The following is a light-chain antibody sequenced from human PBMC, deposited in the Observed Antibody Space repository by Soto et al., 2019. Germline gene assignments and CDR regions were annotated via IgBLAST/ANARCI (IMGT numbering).Light chain of an antibody. J-gene: IGLJ3*02. Sequence: QPVLTQPPSVSGAPGQRVTISCTGSSSNIGAGYDVHWYQQLPGTAPKLLIYGNSNRPSGVPDRFSGSKSGTSASPAITGLQAEDEADYYCQSYDSSLSGSWVFGGGTKLTVL. CDR2: GNS. CDR3: QSYDSSLSGSWV. V-gene: IGLV1-40*01. CDR1: SSNIGAGYD.